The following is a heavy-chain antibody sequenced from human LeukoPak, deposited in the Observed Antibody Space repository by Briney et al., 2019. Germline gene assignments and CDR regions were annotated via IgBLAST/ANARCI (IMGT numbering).Heavy chain of an antibody. Sequence: SETLSLTCAVYIDSFTNYYWNWIRQTPGKGLEWIGEVNDSGGTNINPSLKSRVTISVDTSKNQFSLKLSSVTAADTAVYYCARDRRTGYSSSWYSNWFDPWGQGTLVTVSS. J-gene: IGHJ5*02. CDR2: VNDSGGT. CDR1: IDSFTNYY. V-gene: IGHV4-34*01. CDR3: ARDRRTGYSSSWYSNWFDP. D-gene: IGHD6-13*01.